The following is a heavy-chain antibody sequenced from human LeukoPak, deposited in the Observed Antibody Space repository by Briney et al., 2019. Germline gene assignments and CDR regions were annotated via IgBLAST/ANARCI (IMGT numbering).Heavy chain of an antibody. Sequence: GSLRLSCAASGFIFSDHGMHWVRQAPGKGLEWVAFIRYDGSQKDFADSVKGRFTISRDNSKSTLFLQMNSLRAEDTALYYCAKDTGRSIAIAAATFDPWGQGTLVTVSS. CDR3: AKDTGRSIAIAAATFDP. CDR2: IRYDGSQK. D-gene: IGHD6-13*01. CDR1: GFIFSDHG. J-gene: IGHJ5*02. V-gene: IGHV3-30*02.